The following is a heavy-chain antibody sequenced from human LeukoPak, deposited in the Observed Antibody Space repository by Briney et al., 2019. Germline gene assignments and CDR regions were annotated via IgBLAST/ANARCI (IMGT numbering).Heavy chain of an antibody. V-gene: IGHV3-21*05. CDR2: INSGSSDI. J-gene: IGHJ4*02. Sequence: GGSLRLSCAASGFTFSHFAMNWVRQAPGQGLEWVSYINSGSSDIHYAASVRGRYTISRDDATNILYLQLSGLRAEDTAVYYCARDTFQPGFIDDWGQGTLVTVSS. CDR3: ARDTFQPGFIDD. D-gene: IGHD2-2*01. CDR1: GFTFSHFA.